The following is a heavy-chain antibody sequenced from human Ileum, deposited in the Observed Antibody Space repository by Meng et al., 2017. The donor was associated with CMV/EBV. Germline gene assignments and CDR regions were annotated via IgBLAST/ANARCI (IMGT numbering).Heavy chain of an antibody. D-gene: IGHD3-16*01. CDR2: ISGSGTAT. CDR3: AKDMTFDP. CDR1: GFTFSDYA. V-gene: IGHV3-23*01. Sequence: SLRLSCAASGFTFSDYAMSWVRQAPGKGLQWVSTISGSGTATYYADSVKGRFTISRDNSENTLFLQMNSLRVDDTAIYYCAKDMTFDPWGQGTLVTVSS. J-gene: IGHJ5*02.